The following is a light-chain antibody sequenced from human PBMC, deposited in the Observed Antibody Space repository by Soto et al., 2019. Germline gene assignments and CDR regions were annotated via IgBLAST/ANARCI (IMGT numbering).Light chain of an antibody. CDR1: QSVLYSSNNENY. J-gene: IGKJ5*01. CDR2: RAS. Sequence: VMTQSPDSLAVSLGERATINCKSTQSVLYSSNNENYLAWYQQKPGQPPKLLIYRASTRESGVPDRFSGSGSGTDFTLTISSLQAEDVAVYYCQQYYTTIAFGQGTRLGIK. CDR3: QQYYTTIA. V-gene: IGKV4-1*01.